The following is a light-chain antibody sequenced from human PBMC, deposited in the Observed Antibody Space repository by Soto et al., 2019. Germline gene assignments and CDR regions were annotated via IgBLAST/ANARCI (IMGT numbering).Light chain of an antibody. Sequence: EMVLTQSPGTLSLSPGEGATLSCRAIQSFSSSYIAWYQQRPGQTPSLLIYGASTRATGIPDRFSGSGSGTHFTLTISRMEPGAFAVYYCQHFGGTTFTFGQGTRMEIK. J-gene: IGKJ5*01. CDR3: QHFGGTTFT. V-gene: IGKV3-20*01. CDR2: GAS. CDR1: QSFSSSY.